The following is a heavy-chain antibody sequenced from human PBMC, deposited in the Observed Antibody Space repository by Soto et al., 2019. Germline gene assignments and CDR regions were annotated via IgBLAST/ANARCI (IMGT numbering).Heavy chain of an antibody. CDR1: GFTFSSYA. V-gene: IGHV3-30-3*01. J-gene: IGHJ6*02. CDR2: ISYDGSNK. CDR3: ARARVLDYDFWSGYYSNPYYYYYGMDV. Sequence: PGGSLRLSCAASGFTFSSYAMHWVRQAPGKGLEWVAVISYDGSNKYYADSVKGRFTISRDNSKNTLYLQMSSLRAEDTAVYYCARARVLDYDFWSGYYSNPYYYYYGMDVWGQGTTVTVSS. D-gene: IGHD3-3*01.